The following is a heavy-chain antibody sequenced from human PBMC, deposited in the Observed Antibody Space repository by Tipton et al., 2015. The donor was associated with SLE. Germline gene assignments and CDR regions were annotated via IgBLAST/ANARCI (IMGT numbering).Heavy chain of an antibody. Sequence: TLSLTCTVSGGSISSSSYYWGWIRQPPGKGLEWIGSIYYSGSTNYNPSLKSRVTISVDTSKNQFSLKLSSVTAADTAVYYCARGRTYYDYDYWGQGTLVTVSS. D-gene: IGHD3-3*01. CDR3: ARGRTYYDYDY. CDR1: GGSISSSSYY. CDR2: IYYSGST. V-gene: IGHV4-39*07. J-gene: IGHJ4*02.